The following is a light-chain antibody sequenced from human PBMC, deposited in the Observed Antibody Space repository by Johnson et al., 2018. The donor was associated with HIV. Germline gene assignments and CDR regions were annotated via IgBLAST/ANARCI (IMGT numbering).Light chain of an antibody. CDR1: SSNIGNNY. CDR2: DNN. J-gene: IGLJ1*01. V-gene: IGLV1-51*01. CDR3: GTWDSSLSAYV. Sequence: QSVLTQPPSVSAAPGQKVTISCSGSSSNIGNNYVSWYQQFPETAPKLLIYDNNKRPSGIPDRFSGSKSGTSATLDITGLQTGDEADYYCGTWDSSLSAYVFGTGTKVTVL.